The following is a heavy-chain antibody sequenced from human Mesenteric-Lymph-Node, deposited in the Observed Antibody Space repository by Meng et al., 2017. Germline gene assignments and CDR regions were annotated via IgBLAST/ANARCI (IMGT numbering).Heavy chain of an antibody. J-gene: IGHJ4*02. V-gene: IGHV3-74*03. CDR3: TRFYDATIPLDY. D-gene: IGHD4/OR15-4a*01. CDR2: INRDESTI. CDR1: GFMFSSFW. Sequence: EVQLVESGGGLVQPGGSVSLSCAASGFMFSSFWMHWARQAPGKGLVWVARINRDESTITYADSVKGRFTISRDNARNTLYLQMSSLRPEDTAMYYCTRFYDATIPLDYWGPGTLVTVSS.